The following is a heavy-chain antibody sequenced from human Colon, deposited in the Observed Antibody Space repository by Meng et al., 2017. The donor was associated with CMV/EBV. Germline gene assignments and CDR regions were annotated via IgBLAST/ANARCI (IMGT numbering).Heavy chain of an antibody. CDR3: AGERTLGATDY. J-gene: IGHJ4*02. D-gene: IGHD1-26*01. CDR1: GFSISRDYY. Sequence: SETLSLTCSVSGFSISRDYYWGWVRQPPGKEPEWIGSIYYRGSTHYNPSLKSRVTISPDTSKNQFSLKLRSLTAADTAVYFCAGERTLGATDYWGQGTLVTV. V-gene: IGHV4-38-2*02. CDR2: IYYRGST.